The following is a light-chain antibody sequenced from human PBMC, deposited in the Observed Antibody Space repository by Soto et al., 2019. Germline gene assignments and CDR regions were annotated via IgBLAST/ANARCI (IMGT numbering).Light chain of an antibody. CDR2: DAS. V-gene: IGKV3D-20*01. J-gene: IGKJ5*01. CDR1: QSVSSSY. Sequence: EIVLTQSASTRSFSPGERASLSCGASQSVSSSYLAWYQQKPGLAPRLLIYDASSRATGIPDRFSGSGSGTDFTLTISRLEPEDFAVYYCQQYGSSPITFGQGTRLEIK. CDR3: QQYGSSPIT.